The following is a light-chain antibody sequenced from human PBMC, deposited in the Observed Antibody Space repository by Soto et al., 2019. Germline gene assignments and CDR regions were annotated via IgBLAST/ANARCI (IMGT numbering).Light chain of an antibody. Sequence: DIQMTQSPSTLSASVGDRVTITCRASQSLSSWLAWYQQKPGKARKSLIYKASSLESGVPSRFSGSGSGTEFTLTISSLQPDDFATYYCQQYLSYPITFGQGTRLEIK. CDR1: QSLSSW. CDR2: KAS. J-gene: IGKJ5*01. V-gene: IGKV1-5*03. CDR3: QQYLSYPIT.